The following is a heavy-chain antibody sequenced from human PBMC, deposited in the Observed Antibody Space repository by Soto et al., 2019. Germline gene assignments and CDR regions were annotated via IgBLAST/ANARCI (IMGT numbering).Heavy chain of an antibody. V-gene: IGHV1-46*01. CDR2: INPSGGST. J-gene: IGHJ6*02. CDR1: GYTFTSYY. Sequence: ASVKVSCKASGYTFTSYYMHWVRQAPGQGLEWMGIINPSGGSTSYAQKFQGRVTMTRDTSTSTVYMELSSLRSEDTAVYYCARDGYYYGSGSYSNYYYGMDVWGQGTTVTVSS. D-gene: IGHD3-10*01. CDR3: ARDGYYYGSGSYSNYYYGMDV.